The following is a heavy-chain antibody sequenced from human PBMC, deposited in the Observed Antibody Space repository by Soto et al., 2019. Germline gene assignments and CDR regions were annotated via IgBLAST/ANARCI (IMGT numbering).Heavy chain of an antibody. V-gene: IGHV3-64D*06. D-gene: IGHD3-3*01. CDR3: VKGGEYDFWSGYLDY. CDR1: GFTFSSYA. Sequence: GGSLRLSCSACGFTFSSYAMHWVRQAPGKGLEYVSAISSNGGSTYYADSVKGRFTISRDNSKNTLYLQMSSLRAEDTAVYYCVKGGEYDFWSGYLDYWGQGTLVTVSS. J-gene: IGHJ4*02. CDR2: ISSNGGST.